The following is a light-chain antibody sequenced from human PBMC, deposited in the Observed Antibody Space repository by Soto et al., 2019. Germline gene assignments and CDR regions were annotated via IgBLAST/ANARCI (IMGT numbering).Light chain of an antibody. CDR1: QSVSSNN. CDR3: QQYDNSIT. J-gene: IGKJ5*01. V-gene: IGKV3-20*01. CDR2: GAS. Sequence: EIVLTQSPGTLSLSPGETATLSCRASQSVSSNNLAWYHQKPGQTPRLLIYGASNRATGIPDMFSGSGSGTYFTLTISRLEPEDFAVYYCQQYDNSITFGQGTRLEIE.